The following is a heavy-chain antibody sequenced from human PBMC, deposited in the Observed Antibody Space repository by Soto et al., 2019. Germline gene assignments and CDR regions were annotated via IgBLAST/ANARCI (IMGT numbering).Heavy chain of an antibody. CDR1: GFSFNTSG. CDR3: ATKVRVTNYLYYGMDV. Sequence: QVQLVESGGGVVQPGRALRLSCAASGFSFNTSGMHWVRQAPGKGLEWVAVIAFDGSQEFYRDSVRGRFTISRDNSKNTLFLQMKSLTPEDTAVYYCATKVRVTNYLYYGMDVWGQGTTVTVSS. D-gene: IGHD2-21*02. V-gene: IGHV3-30*03. J-gene: IGHJ6*02. CDR2: IAFDGSQE.